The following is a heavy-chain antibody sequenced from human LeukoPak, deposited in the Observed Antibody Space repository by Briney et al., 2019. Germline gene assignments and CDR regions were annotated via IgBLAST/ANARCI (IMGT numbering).Heavy chain of an antibody. CDR3: ARGVYSYDCGEPIGTFAFDF. D-gene: IGHD3-22*01. Sequence: ASVKVSCKASGGTFSSYAINWVRQAPGQGLEWMGGIIPIFGAANFAQKFQGRVTITADESTSTAYMELSSLRSEDTAVYYCARGVYSYDCGEPIGTFAFDFWGQGTMVTVSS. V-gene: IGHV1-69*01. J-gene: IGHJ3*01. CDR1: GGTFSSYA. CDR2: IIPIFGAA.